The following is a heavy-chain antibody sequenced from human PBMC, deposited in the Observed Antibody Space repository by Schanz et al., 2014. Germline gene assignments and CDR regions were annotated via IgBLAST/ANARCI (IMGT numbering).Heavy chain of an antibody. CDR1: GFTLSSYA. CDR2: ISGSGGST. J-gene: IGHJ4*02. D-gene: IGHD3-9*01. CDR3: AKQIHYDILTGTRN. V-gene: IGHV3-23*04. Sequence: QLVGSGGGLVQPGGSLRLSCAASGFTLSSYAMHWVRQAPGKGLEWVSAISGSGGSTYYADSVKGRFTISRDNSKNTLYLQMNSLRAEDTAVYYCAKQIHYDILTGTRNWGQGTLVTVSS.